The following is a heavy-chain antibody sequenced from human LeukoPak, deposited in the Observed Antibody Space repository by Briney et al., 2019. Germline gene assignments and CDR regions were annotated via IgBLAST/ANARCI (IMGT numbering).Heavy chain of an antibody. Sequence: SQTLSLTCTVSRGSISSGDYYWSWIRQPPGKGLEWLGYIHYSGSTYYNPSLKSRVTISVQTSKKQFSLNLSSVTAADTAVYYCARVTPRRSPITMEVVASYGMDVWGQGTTVTVSS. CDR3: ARVTPRRSPITMEVVASYGMDV. D-gene: IGHD3-22*01. V-gene: IGHV4-30-4*01. CDR2: IHYSGST. CDR1: RGSISSGDYY. J-gene: IGHJ6*02.